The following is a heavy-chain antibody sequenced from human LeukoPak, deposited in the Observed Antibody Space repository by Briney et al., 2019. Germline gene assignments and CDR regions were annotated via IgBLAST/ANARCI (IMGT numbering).Heavy chain of an antibody. CDR2: ISSSGSTR. Sequence: GGSLRLSCAASGFSFSSYEMNWVRQAPGKGLEWVSYISSSGSTRYYADSVKGRFTISRDNTRNSLYLQMNSLRDEDTAVYYCARDLYFDYWGQGTLVTVSS. CDR1: GFSFSSYE. V-gene: IGHV3-48*03. J-gene: IGHJ4*02. CDR3: ARDLYFDY.